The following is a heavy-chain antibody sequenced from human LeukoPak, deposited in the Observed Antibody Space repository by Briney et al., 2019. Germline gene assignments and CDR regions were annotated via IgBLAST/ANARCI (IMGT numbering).Heavy chain of an antibody. CDR1: GVTFRSYW. J-gene: IGHJ4*02. V-gene: IGHV3-7*01. Sequence: HPGGSLRLSRAAPGVTFRSYWMSWVRQAPGKGLEWVANINQDGSVKYYVDSVKGRFTISRDNAKNSLYVQMNSLRDEDTAVYYCARVGYSGWNLEYWGQGTLVTVSS. D-gene: IGHD5-12*01. CDR3: ARVGYSGWNLEY. CDR2: INQDGSVK.